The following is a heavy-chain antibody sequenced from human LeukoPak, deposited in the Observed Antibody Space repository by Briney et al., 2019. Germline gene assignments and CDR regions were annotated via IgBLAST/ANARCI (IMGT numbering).Heavy chain of an antibody. V-gene: IGHV4-61*02. D-gene: IGHD3-10*01. CDR3: ARGLWFGELSSGGFDP. CDR1: GGSISSGSYY. Sequence: PSETLSLTCTVSGGSISSGSYYWSWIRQPAGKGLEWIGRIYTSGSTNYNPSLKSRVTISVDTSKNQFSLKLSSVTAADTAVYYCARGLWFGELSSGGFDPWGQGTLVTVSS. CDR2: IYTSGST. J-gene: IGHJ5*02.